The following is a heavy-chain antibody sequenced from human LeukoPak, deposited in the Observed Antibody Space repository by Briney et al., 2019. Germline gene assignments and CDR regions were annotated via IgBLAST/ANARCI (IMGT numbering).Heavy chain of an antibody. Sequence: GSSVKVSCKASGGTFSSYSIIWVRQAPGQGLEWMGRVIPIVGIANYAQKFQARVTITADKSTSTAYMQLSSLRSEDTAVYYCAETRKAYYGDSHNAFDIWGQGTMVTVSS. CDR3: AETRKAYYGDSHNAFDI. J-gene: IGHJ3*02. D-gene: IGHD4-17*01. CDR2: VIPIVGIA. CDR1: GGTFSSYS. V-gene: IGHV1-69*02.